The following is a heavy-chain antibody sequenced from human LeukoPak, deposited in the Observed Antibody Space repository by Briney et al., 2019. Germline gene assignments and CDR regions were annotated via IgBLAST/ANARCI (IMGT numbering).Heavy chain of an antibody. CDR3: TKGSYYDNSGRAYFDY. CDR2: ISASGATT. Sequence: GGSLRLSCAASGFAFTSYAMNWVRQAPGKGLEWVSVISASGATTDYADSVKGRFTISRDNSKNTLYLQMNSLRAEDTAVYYCTKGSYYDNSGRAYFDYWGQGTLVTVSS. V-gene: IGHV3-23*01. D-gene: IGHD3-22*01. CDR1: GFAFTSYA. J-gene: IGHJ4*02.